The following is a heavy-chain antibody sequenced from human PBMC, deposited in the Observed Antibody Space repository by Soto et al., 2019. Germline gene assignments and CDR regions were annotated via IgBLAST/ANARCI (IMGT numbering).Heavy chain of an antibody. CDR2: TQTGGDT. CDR1: GFNVSSSS. Sequence: GGSLRLSCVASGFNVSSSSMNWVRQAPGKGLEWVSVTQTGGDTHYADSVKGRFTISRDNSKNTLYLQMNSLRAEDTAVYYCAKCSQPDYAADVWGQGTTVTVSS. CDR3: AKCSQPDYAADV. D-gene: IGHD4-17*01. J-gene: IGHJ6*02. V-gene: IGHV3-53*01.